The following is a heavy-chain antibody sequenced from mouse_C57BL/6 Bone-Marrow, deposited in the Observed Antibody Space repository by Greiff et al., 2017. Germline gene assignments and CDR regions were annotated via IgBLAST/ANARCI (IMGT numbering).Heavy chain of an antibody. CDR1: GYSFTDYN. CDR3: AREGYYGSSPAWFAY. V-gene: IGHV1-39*01. CDR2: INPNYGTT. J-gene: IGHJ3*01. Sequence: VQLQQSGPELVKPGASVKISCKASGYSFTDYNMNWVKQSNGKSLEWIGVINPNYGTTSYNQKFKGKATLTVDQSSSTAYMQLHSLTSEDSAVYYCAREGYYGSSPAWFAYWGQGTLVTVSA. D-gene: IGHD1-1*01.